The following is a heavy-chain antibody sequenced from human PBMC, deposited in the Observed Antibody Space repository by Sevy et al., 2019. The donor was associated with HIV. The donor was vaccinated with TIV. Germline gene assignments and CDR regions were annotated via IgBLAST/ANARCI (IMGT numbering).Heavy chain of an antibody. V-gene: IGHV3-15*01. CDR2: IKSKTDGGTT. CDR1: GFTFSNAW. CDR3: TTVRYSSSPDYYYYYYMDV. Sequence: GGSLRLSCAASGFTFSNAWMSWVRQAPGKGLEWVGRIKSKTDGGTTDYAAPVKGRFTISRDDSKNTLYLQMNSLKTEDTAVYYCTTVRYSSSPDYYYYYYMDVWGKGTTVIVSS. J-gene: IGHJ6*03. D-gene: IGHD6-6*01.